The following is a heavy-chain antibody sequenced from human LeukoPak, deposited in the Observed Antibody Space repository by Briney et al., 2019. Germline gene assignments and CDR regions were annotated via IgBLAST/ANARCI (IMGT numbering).Heavy chain of an antibody. CDR1: GFTFDHYA. CDR2: VQHIGGET. CDR3: ATYSILNAREFRY. V-gene: IGHV3-7*01. D-gene: IGHD4-11*01. J-gene: IGHJ1*01. Sequence: GGSLRLSCAASGFTFDHYAMSWVRQAPGKGLEWVANVQHIGGETYYVDSVKGRFTISRDNAKNSVYLQMNSLGADDTAVYYCATYSILNAREFRYWGQGTLVTVTS.